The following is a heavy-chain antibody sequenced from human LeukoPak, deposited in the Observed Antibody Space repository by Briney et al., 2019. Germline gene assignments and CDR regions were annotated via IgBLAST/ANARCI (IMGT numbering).Heavy chain of an antibody. CDR2: INPNSGGT. CDR1: GYAFTGYY. J-gene: IGHJ4*02. D-gene: IGHD3-22*01. CDR3: ARGRWLLDTIDY. V-gene: IGHV1-2*02. Sequence: ASVKVSCKASGYAFTGYYMHWVRQAPGQGLEWMGWINPNSGGTNYAQKFQGRVTMTSDTSISTAYMELSRLRSDDTAVYYCARGRWLLDTIDYWGQGTLVTVSS.